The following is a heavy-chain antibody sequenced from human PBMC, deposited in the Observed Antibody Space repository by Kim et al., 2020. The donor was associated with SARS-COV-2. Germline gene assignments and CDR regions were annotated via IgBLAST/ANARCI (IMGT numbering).Heavy chain of an antibody. D-gene: IGHD1-26*01. CDR1: GGSISSYY. Sequence: SETLSLTCTVSGGSISSYYWSWIRQPPGKGLEWIGYIHYTGNTNYNPSLKSRVTISADTSKNQFSLRLSSVTAADTAVYYCARGLEWELLEGGFDYWGQGTLVTVSS. CDR3: ARGLEWELLEGGFDY. CDR2: IHYTGNT. V-gene: IGHV4-59*01. J-gene: IGHJ4*02.